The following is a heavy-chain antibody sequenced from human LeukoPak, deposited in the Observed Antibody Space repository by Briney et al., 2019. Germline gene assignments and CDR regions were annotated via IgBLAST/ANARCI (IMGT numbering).Heavy chain of an antibody. CDR3: ARGSIGAPHHFDY. V-gene: IGHV7-4-1*02. Sequence: ASVKVSCTASGYTFTSYAMNWVRQAPGQGLEWMGGIKANTGNPTYAQGFTGRFVFSFDSCVSTAYVQIKSRKAEDTAVYYCARGSIGAPHHFDYWGHGTLVTASS. D-gene: IGHD3-10*01. CDR2: IKANTGNP. CDR1: GYTFTSYA. J-gene: IGHJ4*01.